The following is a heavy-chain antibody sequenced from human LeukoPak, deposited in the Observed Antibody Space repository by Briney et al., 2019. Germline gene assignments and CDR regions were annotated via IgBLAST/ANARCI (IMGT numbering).Heavy chain of an antibody. Sequence: SETLSLTCAVYGGSFSGYYWSWIRQPPGKGLEWIGEINHSGSTNYNPSLKSRVTISVDTSKNQFSLKLSSVTAADTAVYYCARGRGYCSSTSGYSFFDYWGQGTLVTVSS. CDR1: GGSFSGYY. D-gene: IGHD2-2*01. J-gene: IGHJ4*02. CDR2: INHSGST. CDR3: ARGRGYCSSTSGYSFFDY. V-gene: IGHV4-34*01.